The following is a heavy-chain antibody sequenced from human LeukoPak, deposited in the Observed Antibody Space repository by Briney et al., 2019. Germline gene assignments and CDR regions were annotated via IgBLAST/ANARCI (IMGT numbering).Heavy chain of an antibody. V-gene: IGHV3-66*01. D-gene: IGHD6-6*01. CDR2: LYSGGST. CDR3: ARDSSSSGYYYYYMDV. J-gene: IGHJ6*03. CDR1: GITVSSNY. Sequence: GGSLRLSCVASGITVSSNYMSWVRQAPGKGLEWVSVLYSGGSTYYADSVKGRFSISRDNSKNTLFLQMNSLRAEDTAVYYCARDSSSSGYYYYYMDVWGKGTTVTVSS.